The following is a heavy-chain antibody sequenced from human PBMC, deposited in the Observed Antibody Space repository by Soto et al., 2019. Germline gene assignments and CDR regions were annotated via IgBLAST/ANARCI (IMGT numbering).Heavy chain of an antibody. CDR3: ARHHDS. Sequence: SETLSLTCTVSGGSISSYYLSWIRQPPGKGLEWIGYIYYSGSTNYDPSLKSRVTISVDTSKNQFSLKLSSVTAADTAVYYCARHHDSWGQGTLVTVSS. V-gene: IGHV4-59*08. CDR2: IYYSGST. CDR1: GGSISSYY. J-gene: IGHJ4*02.